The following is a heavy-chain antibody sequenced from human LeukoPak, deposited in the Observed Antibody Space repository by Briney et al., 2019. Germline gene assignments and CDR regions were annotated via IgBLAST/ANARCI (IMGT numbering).Heavy chain of an antibody. Sequence: ASVKVSCKASGGTFISYAISWVRQAPGQGLEWMGGIIPIFGTANYAQKFQGRVTITADESTSTAYMELSSLRSEDTAVYYCARDVGGDFWSGFHYFDYWGQGTLVTVSS. J-gene: IGHJ4*02. CDR1: GGTFISYA. CDR2: IIPIFGTA. D-gene: IGHD3-3*01. CDR3: ARDVGGDFWSGFHYFDY. V-gene: IGHV1-69*13.